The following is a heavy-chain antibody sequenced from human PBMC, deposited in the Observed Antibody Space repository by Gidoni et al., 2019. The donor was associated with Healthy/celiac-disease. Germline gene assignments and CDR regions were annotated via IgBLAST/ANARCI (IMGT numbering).Heavy chain of an antibody. CDR3: AKEGSGWSFDY. J-gene: IGHJ4*02. Sequence: QVHLVESGGGVVQPGGSLRLSCAASGFTFSSYGMHWVRQAPGKGLEGVAFIRYDGSNKYYADSVKGRFTISRDNSKNTLYLQMNSLRAEETAVYYCAKEGSGWSFDYWGQGTLVTVSS. D-gene: IGHD6-19*01. CDR1: GFTFSSYG. CDR2: IRYDGSNK. V-gene: IGHV3-30*02.